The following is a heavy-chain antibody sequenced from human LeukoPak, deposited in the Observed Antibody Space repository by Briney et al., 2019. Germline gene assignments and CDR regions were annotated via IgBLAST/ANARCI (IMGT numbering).Heavy chain of an antibody. D-gene: IGHD6-6*01. CDR1: GFTFSSYA. CDR2: ISYDGSNK. V-gene: IGHV3-30*01. J-gene: IGHJ4*02. Sequence: PGRSLRLSCAASGFTFSSYAMHWVRQAPGKGLEWVAVISYDGSNKYYADSVKGRFTISRDNSKNTLYLQMNSQRAEDTAVYYCARVGAALSSYYFDYWGQGTLVTVSS. CDR3: ARVGAALSSYYFDY.